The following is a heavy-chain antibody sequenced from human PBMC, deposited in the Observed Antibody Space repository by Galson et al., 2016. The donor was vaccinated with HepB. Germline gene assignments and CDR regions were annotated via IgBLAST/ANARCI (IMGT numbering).Heavy chain of an antibody. V-gene: IGHV6-1*01. CDR3: ARGGYDIIPI. CDR1: GDSVSSNTAT. CDR2: TFYRSDWHY. J-gene: IGHJ4*02. Sequence: CAISGDSVSSNTATWNWIRQSPSRGLEWLGRTFYRSDWHYDYAVSVKGRITINPDTSKSQFSLQLNSVTPEDTALYYCARGGYDIIPIWVLGTLVTVSS. D-gene: IGHD3-9*01.